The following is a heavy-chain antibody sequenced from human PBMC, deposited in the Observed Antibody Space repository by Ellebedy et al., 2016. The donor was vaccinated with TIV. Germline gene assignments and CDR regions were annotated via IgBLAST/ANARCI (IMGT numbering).Heavy chain of an antibody. CDR2: INHSGST. Sequence: MPGGSLRLSCAVYGGSFSGYYWSWIRQPPGKGLEWIGEINHSGSTNYNPSLKSRVTVSVDTSKNQFSLKLSSVTAADTAVYYCARGPRYDIWGQGTLVTVSS. D-gene: IGHD3-9*01. J-gene: IGHJ4*02. CDR3: ARGPRYDI. V-gene: IGHV4-34*01. CDR1: GGSFSGYY.